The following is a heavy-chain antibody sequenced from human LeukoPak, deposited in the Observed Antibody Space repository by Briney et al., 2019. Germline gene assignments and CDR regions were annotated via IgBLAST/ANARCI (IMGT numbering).Heavy chain of an antibody. D-gene: IGHD6-19*01. CDR3: ARGMTVAANWFDS. Sequence: PGGSLRLSCVASGFTFSNYWMGWVRQAPGKGLEWVANIKQDGSEKYYVDSVKGRFTISRDNAENSLYLQMNSLRAEDTAVYYCARGMTVAANWFDSWGQGTLVTVSS. CDR2: IKQDGSEK. J-gene: IGHJ5*01. CDR1: GFTFSNYW. V-gene: IGHV3-7*01.